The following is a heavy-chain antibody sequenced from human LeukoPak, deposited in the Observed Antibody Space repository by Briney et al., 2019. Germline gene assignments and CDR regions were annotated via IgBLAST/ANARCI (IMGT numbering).Heavy chain of an antibody. Sequence: SVKVSCKASRATFSSYAIGWVRQAPGQGLEWMGRIIPIFGTANYAQKFQGRVTITTDESTSTAYMELSSLRSEDTAVYYCARASYYYDSSGYLNWFDPWGQGTLVTV. J-gene: IGHJ5*02. CDR1: RATFSSYA. V-gene: IGHV1-69*05. D-gene: IGHD3-22*01. CDR3: ARASYYYDSSGYLNWFDP. CDR2: IIPIFGTA.